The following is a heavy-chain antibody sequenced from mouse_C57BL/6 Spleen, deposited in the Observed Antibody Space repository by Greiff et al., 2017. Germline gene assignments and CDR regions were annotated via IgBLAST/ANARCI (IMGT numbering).Heavy chain of an antibody. CDR2: ISYDGSN. CDR3: ARGGLGLWYFDV. D-gene: IGHD4-1*01. CDR1: GYSITSGYY. J-gene: IGHJ1*03. V-gene: IGHV3-6*01. Sequence: EVKLQESGPGLVKPSQSLSLTCSVTGYSITSGYYWNWIRQFPGNKLEWMGYISYDGSNNYNPSLKNRISITRDTSKNQFFLKLNSVTTEDTATYYCARGGLGLWYFDVWGTGTTVTVSS.